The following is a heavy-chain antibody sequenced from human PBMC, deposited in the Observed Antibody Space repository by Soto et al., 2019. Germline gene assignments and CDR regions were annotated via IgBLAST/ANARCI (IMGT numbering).Heavy chain of an antibody. D-gene: IGHD4-17*01. CDR2: TYYRSKWYN. Sequence: SQTLSLTCAISGDSVSSNSAAWNWIRQSPSRGLEWLGRTYYRSKWYNDYAVSVKSRITINPDTSKNQFSLQLNSVTPEDTAVYYCARDRVIYGDYDYYYYYMDVWGKGTTVTVSS. V-gene: IGHV6-1*01. J-gene: IGHJ6*03. CDR3: ARDRVIYGDYDYYYYYMDV. CDR1: GDSVSSNSAA.